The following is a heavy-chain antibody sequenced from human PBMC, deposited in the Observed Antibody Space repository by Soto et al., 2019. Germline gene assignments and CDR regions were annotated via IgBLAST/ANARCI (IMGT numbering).Heavy chain of an antibody. Sequence: PGGSLRLSCAASGFTFSSYAMSWVRQAAGKGLERVSAISGSGGSTYYADSVKGRFTISRDNSKNTLYLQMNSLRAEDTAVYYCAKAFCFSSTSCLGYYYYYYMDVWGKGTTVTVSS. CDR3: AKAFCFSSTSCLGYYYYYYMDV. D-gene: IGHD2-2*01. V-gene: IGHV3-23*01. CDR1: GFTFSSYA. J-gene: IGHJ6*03. CDR2: ISGSGGST.